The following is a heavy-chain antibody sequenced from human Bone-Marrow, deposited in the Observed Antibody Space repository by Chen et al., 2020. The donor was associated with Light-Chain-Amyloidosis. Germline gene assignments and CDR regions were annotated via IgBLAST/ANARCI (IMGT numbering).Heavy chain of an antibody. CDR2: INPDSGAT. J-gene: IGHJ6*02. Sequence: QVQLVQSGAEVKKPGASVKVSCKASGYTFTGYYIHWVRQAPGQGLEWMGWINPDSGATNYAQKFQGRVSLTRDTSVNTGYMVLSRLRFDDTSVYYCATVYQNDDFWGGSTSLYGMDVWGQGTTVTVSS. D-gene: IGHD3-3*01. CDR3: ATVYQNDDFWGGSTSLYGMDV. CDR1: GYTFTGYY. V-gene: IGHV1-2*02.